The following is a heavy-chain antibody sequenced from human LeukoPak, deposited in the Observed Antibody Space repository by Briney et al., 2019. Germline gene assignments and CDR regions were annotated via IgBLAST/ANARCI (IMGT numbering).Heavy chain of an antibody. CDR3: AGASYDILTGYSRYYFDY. D-gene: IGHD3-9*01. J-gene: IGHJ4*02. CDR2: IYYSGST. Sequence: SETLSLTCTVSGGSISSYYWSWIRQPPGKGLEWIGYIYYSGSTNYNPSLKSRVTISVDTSKNQFSLKLSSVTAADTAVYYCAGASYDILTGYSRYYFDYWGQGTLVTVSS. V-gene: IGHV4-59*01. CDR1: GGSISSYY.